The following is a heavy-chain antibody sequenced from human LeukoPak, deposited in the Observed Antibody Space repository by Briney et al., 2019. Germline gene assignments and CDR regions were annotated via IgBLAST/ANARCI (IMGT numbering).Heavy chain of an antibody. CDR3: ARDSGQQPYY. V-gene: IGHV3-23*01. Sequence: GGSLRLSCAASGFTFSSYAMSWVRQAPGKGLEWVSAISGSGGSTYYADSVKGRFTISRDNAKNSLYLQMNSLRAEDTAVYYCARDSGQQPYYWGQGTLVTVSS. D-gene: IGHD6-13*01. J-gene: IGHJ4*02. CDR1: GFTFSSYA. CDR2: ISGSGGST.